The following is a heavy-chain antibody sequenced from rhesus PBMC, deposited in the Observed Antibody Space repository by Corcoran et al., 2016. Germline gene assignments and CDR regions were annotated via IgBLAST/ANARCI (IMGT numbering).Heavy chain of an antibody. D-gene: IGHD5-24*01. Sequence: EVQLVESGGGVVQPGGSLRLSCAASGFTFDDYAVGWVRQAPGKGLEWVFDISWISGSTGYADSVKGRFTISRDNAKTSLYLQMNRLRAEDTALYYCARVGTVSASGGGLDSGGQGVVVTVSS. CDR3: ARVGTVSASGGGLDS. CDR1: GFTFDDYA. V-gene: IGHV3-78*01. CDR2: ISWISGST. J-gene: IGHJ6*01.